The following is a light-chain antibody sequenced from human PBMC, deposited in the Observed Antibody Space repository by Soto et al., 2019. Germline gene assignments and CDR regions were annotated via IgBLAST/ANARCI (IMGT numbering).Light chain of an antibody. CDR1: QGVSSW. V-gene: IGKV1-12*01. CDR3: QQVATFPLT. J-gene: IGKJ4*01. Sequence: DLQMTQSPSSVSASVGDRVTITCRASQGVSSWLAWYQQKPGKAPKLLIYTASSLRSGVPSRFSGSGSGTHFTLTISSLQAEDSATYYCQQVATFPLTFGGGTNVEI. CDR2: TAS.